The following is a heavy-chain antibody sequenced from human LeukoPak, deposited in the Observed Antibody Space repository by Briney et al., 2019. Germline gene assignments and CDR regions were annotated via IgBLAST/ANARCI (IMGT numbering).Heavy chain of an antibody. CDR3: ARETTRERFMDF. J-gene: IGHJ6*03. D-gene: IGHD4-17*01. V-gene: IGHV4-38-2*02. CDR2: IYHSGST. CDR1: GYSISSGYN. Sequence: SETLSLTCTVSGYSISSGYNWGWIRQPPGEGLEWIGIIYHSGSTYYNPSLKSRVTISVDTSKNQFSLKLTSVTAADTAVYYCARETTRERFMDFWGKGTTVTVSS.